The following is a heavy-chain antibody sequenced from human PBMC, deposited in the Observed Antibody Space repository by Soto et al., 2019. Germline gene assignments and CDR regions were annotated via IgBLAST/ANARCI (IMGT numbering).Heavy chain of an antibody. J-gene: IGHJ6*02. V-gene: IGHV4-31*02. D-gene: IGHD3-3*01. CDR3: ARGVLVLRFLEWLPYYYGMDV. CDR2: IYYSGST. Sequence: SETLSLTXTVSGGSISSGGYYWSWIRQHPGKGLEWIGYIYYSGSTYYNPSLKSRVTISVDTSKNQFSLKLSSVTAADTAVYYCARGVLVLRFLEWLPYYYGMDVWGQGTTVTVSS. CDR1: GGSISSGGYY.